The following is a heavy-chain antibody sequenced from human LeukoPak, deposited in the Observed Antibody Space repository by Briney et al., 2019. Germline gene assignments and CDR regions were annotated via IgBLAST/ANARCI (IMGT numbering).Heavy chain of an antibody. V-gene: IGHV4-59*08. CDR3: ARHGASGSYLYYFDY. J-gene: IGHJ4*02. CDR2: IYYSGST. CDR1: GVSISSYY. Sequence: SETLSLTCTVSGVSISSYYWSWIRQIPGKGLEWIGYIYYSGSTNYNPSLKSRVTISVDTSKNQFSLELSSVTAANTAVYFCARHGASGSYLYYFDYWGQGTLVTVSS. D-gene: IGHD1-26*01.